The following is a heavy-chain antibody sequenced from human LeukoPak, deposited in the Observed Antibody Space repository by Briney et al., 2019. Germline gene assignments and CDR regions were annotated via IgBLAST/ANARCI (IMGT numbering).Heavy chain of an antibody. J-gene: IGHJ4*02. CDR3: ARDGGRLGATFN. D-gene: IGHD1-26*01. V-gene: IGHV4-39*07. CDR2: IYYGGST. Sequence: SETLSLTCSVSGGSISSSTYYWGWIRQPPGKGLEWIVSIYYGGSTYYNPSLKSRVTISVDTSKNQFSLKLSSVTAADTAVYYCARDGGRLGATFNWGQGTLVTVSS. CDR1: GGSISSSTYY.